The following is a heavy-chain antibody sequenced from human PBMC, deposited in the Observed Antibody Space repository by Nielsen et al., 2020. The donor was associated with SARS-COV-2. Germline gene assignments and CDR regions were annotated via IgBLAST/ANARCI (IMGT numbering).Heavy chain of an antibody. J-gene: IGHJ5*02. V-gene: IGHV4-31*03. CDR3: ARYGVTVVTTGRWFDP. Sequence: SETLSLTCTVSGDSISSGGYYWSWIRQHPGKGLEWIGYIYYSGSTYYNPSLKSRVTISVDTSKNQFSLKLSSVTAADTAVYYCARYGVTVVTTGRWFDPWGQGTLVTVSS. D-gene: IGHD1-14*01. CDR1: GDSISSGGYY. CDR2: IYYSGST.